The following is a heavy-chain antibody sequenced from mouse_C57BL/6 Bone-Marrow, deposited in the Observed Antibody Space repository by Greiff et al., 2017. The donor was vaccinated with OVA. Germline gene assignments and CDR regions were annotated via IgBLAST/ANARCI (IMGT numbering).Heavy chain of an antibody. V-gene: IGHV1-82*01. Sequence: VQLQESGPELVKPGASVKISCKASGYAFSSSWMNWVKQRPGKGLEWIGRIYPGDGDTNYNGKFKGKATLTADKSSSTAYMQLSSLTSEDSAVYVCARKTSLDYWGQGTSVTVSS. CDR2: IYPGDGDT. CDR3: ARKTSLDY. J-gene: IGHJ4*01. CDR1: GYAFSSSW.